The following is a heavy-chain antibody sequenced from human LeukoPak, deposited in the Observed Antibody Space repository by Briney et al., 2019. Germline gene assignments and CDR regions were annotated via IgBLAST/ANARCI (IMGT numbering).Heavy chain of an antibody. D-gene: IGHD3-3*01. CDR1: EFSVGSNY. CDR3: ERITYYDFWSGYYQDLVDY. Sequence: PQSLTLSCAASEFSVGSNYMTWIRQPPGKWLRWIGNIYNSGSTSYNPSFKTRVTISVDTSKNQFSLKLSSVTAADTAVYYCERITYYDFWSGYYQDLVDYWGQGTLVTVSS. CDR2: IYNSGST. J-gene: IGHJ4*02. V-gene: IGHV4-59*02.